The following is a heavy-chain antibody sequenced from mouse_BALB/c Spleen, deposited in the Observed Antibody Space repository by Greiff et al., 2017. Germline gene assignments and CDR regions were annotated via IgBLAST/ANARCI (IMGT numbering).Heavy chain of an antibody. CDR3: ARKGGTYYGNYVPWYFDV. J-gene: IGHJ1*01. V-gene: IGHV1-9*01. D-gene: IGHD2-1*01. Sequence: QVHVKQSGAELMKPGASVKISCKATGYTFSSYWIEWVKQRPGHGLEWIGEILPGSGSTNYNEKFKGKATFTADTSSNTAYMQLSSLTSEDSAVYYCARKGGTYYGNYVPWYFDVWGAGTTVTVSS. CDR2: ILPGSGST. CDR1: GYTFSSYW.